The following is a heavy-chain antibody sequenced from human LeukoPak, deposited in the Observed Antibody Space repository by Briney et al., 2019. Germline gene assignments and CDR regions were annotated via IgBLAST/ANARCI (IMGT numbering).Heavy chain of an antibody. CDR3: ARQGYDILTGYIDAFDI. CDR1: GGSISSGGYY. D-gene: IGHD3-9*01. CDR2: ISYSGST. Sequence: SETLSLTCTVSGGSISSGGYYWSWIRQPPGKGLEWIGYISYSGSTNYNPSLKSRVTISIDTSKNQFSLKLRSVTAADTAIYYCARQGYDILTGYIDAFDIWGQGTMVTVSS. J-gene: IGHJ3*02. V-gene: IGHV4-61*08.